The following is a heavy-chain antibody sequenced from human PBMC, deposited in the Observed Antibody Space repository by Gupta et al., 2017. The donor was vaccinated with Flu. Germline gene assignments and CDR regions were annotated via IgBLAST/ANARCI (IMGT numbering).Heavy chain of an antibody. D-gene: IGHD2-2*01. Sequence: EVQLVESGGGLVQPGGSLRLSCMTSGFSFGGDGMSWVRQATGKGLEWVANIDQDGTSKYYVDSGTGRFIISRDTAKNSLFLQMNSLRAEGTGRYFCERDLFSCSRTSCDIDGGQGTLVAVS. CDR1: GFSFGGDG. V-gene: IGHV3-7*01. J-gene: IGHJ4*02. CDR2: IDQDGTSK. CDR3: ERDLFSCSRTSCDID.